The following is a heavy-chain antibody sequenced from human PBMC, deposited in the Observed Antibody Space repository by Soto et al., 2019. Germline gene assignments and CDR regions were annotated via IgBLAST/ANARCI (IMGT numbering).Heavy chain of an antibody. V-gene: IGHV4-59*01. Sequence: PSETLSLTCTVSGDSINTYNWNWIRQPPGKGLEWIGCIYYTGSTSYIPSFESRVTISVDTSKNQISLTLNSVTAADTAVYYCAREKRSGRDRVFDLWGQGTLVTVSS. J-gene: IGHJ4*02. CDR3: AREKRSGRDRVFDL. D-gene: IGHD3-3*01. CDR1: GDSINTYN. CDR2: IYYTGST.